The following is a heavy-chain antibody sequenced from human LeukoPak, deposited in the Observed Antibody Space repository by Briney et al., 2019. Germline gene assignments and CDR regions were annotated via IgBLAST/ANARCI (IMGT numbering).Heavy chain of an antibody. Sequence: GASVKVSCKASGYTFTGYYMHWVRQAPGQGLEWMGWINPNSGGTNYAQKFQGRVTMTRDTSISTAYMELSRLRSDDTAVYYCARGGITIFGVVIVDAFDIWGQGTMVTVSS. J-gene: IGHJ3*02. D-gene: IGHD3-3*01. CDR3: ARGGITIFGVVIVDAFDI. CDR2: INPNSGGT. CDR1: GYTFTGYY. V-gene: IGHV1-2*02.